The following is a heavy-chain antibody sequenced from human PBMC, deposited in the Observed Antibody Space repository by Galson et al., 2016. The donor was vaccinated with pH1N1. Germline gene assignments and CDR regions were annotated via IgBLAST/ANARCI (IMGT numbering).Heavy chain of an antibody. J-gene: IGHJ4*02. Sequence: SLRLSCAASGFTFSSYAMSWVRQAPGKGLEWVSDISDSGDTTYYADSVKGRFSISRDSSKNTLYLQMNSLRGEDTAVYYCAKREREGGTTRCYPYWGQGTLVTVSS. V-gene: IGHV3-23*01. CDR2: ISDSGDTT. D-gene: IGHD2-2*01. CDR3: AKREREGGTTRCYPY. CDR1: GFTFSSYA.